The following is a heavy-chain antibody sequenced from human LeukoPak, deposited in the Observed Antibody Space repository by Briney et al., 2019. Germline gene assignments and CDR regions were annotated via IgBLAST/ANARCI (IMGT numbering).Heavy chain of an antibody. CDR1: GGSISSYY. D-gene: IGHD4-23*01. CDR3: ARESTPHYYYYGMDV. CDR2: IYYSGST. J-gene: IGHJ6*02. V-gene: IGHV4-59*01. Sequence: SETLSLTCTVSGGSISSYYWSWIRQPPGKGLEWIGYIYYSGSTNYNPSLKSRVTISVDTSKNQFSLKLSSVTAADTAVYYCARESTPHYYYYGMDVWGQGTTVTVSS.